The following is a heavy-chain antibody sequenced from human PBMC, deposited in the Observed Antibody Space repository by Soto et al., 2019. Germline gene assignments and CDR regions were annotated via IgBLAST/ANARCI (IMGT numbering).Heavy chain of an antibody. CDR3: ARHNGPLYVGYYYDMDV. V-gene: IGHV4-39*01. D-gene: IGHD3-16*01. J-gene: IGHJ6*02. CDR2: IYYSGYT. CDR1: GGSISSSSYY. Sequence: SETLSLTCTVSGGSISSSSYYWGSIRQPPGKGLECIGSIYYSGYTYYNPSLKSRVTISVDTSKNQFSLKLSSVTAADTAVYYCARHNGPLYVGYYYDMDVWGQGTTVT.